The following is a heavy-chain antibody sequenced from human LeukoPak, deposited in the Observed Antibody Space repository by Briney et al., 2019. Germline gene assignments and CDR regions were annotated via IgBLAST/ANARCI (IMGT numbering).Heavy chain of an antibody. CDR3: ARFNWNSNNWFDP. V-gene: IGHV4-34*01. CDR1: GGSFSGYY. J-gene: IGHJ5*02. CDR2: INHSGST. Sequence: SETLSLTCAVYGGSFSGYYWSWIRQPPGKGLEWIGEINHSGSTNYNPSLKSRVTISVDTSKNQFSLKLSSVTAADTAVYYCARFNWNSNNWFDPWGQGTLVTVSS. D-gene: IGHD1-1*01.